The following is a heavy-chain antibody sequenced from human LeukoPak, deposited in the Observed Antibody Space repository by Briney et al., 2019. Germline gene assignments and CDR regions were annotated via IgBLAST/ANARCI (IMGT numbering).Heavy chain of an antibody. J-gene: IGHJ5*02. CDR3: AGGYSYGFNWFDP. Sequence: GGSLRLSCAASGFTFSSYSMNWVRQAPGKGLEWVSSISSSSSYIYYADSVKGRFTISRDNAKNSLYLQMNSLRAEDTAVYYCAGGYSYGFNWFDPWGQGTLVTVSS. CDR1: GFTFSSYS. CDR2: ISSSSSYI. D-gene: IGHD5-18*01. V-gene: IGHV3-21*01.